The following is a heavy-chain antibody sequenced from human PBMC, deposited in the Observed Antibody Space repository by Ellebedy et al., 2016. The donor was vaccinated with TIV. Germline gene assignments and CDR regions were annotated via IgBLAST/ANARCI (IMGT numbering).Heavy chain of an antibody. CDR1: GYTFTSYA. J-gene: IGHJ4*02. V-gene: IGHV1-3*01. CDR2: INAGNGNT. Sequence: AASVKVSCKASGYTFTSYAMHWVRQAPGQRLEWMGWINAGNGNTKYSQKFQGRVTITRDTSASTAYMELRSLRSDDTAVYYCARAKYCSSTSCFDYWGQGTLVIVSS. D-gene: IGHD2-2*01. CDR3: ARAKYCSSTSCFDY.